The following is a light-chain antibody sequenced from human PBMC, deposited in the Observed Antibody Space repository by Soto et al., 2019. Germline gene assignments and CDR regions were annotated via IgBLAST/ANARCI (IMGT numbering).Light chain of an antibody. V-gene: IGKV3-11*01. J-gene: IGKJ4*01. Sequence: ESVLTQSPATLSLSPGERATLSCRANQSISSYLAWYQQKPGQAPRLLIYDGSTRAAGVPARFSGSGSGTDVSLTISSLEPEDFAVYYCQHRSNWPPRLTFGGGTKVEF. CDR2: DGS. CDR3: QHRSNWPPRLT. CDR1: QSISSY.